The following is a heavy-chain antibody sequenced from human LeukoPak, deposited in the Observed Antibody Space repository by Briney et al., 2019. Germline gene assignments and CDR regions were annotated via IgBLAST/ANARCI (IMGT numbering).Heavy chain of an antibody. Sequence: GGSLRLSCAASGFTFSSYAMSWVRQAPGKGLERVSAISNSGGSTYYADSVKGRFTISRDNSKNTLYLQMNSLRAEDTAVYYCAKTKSGYCSGGTCYVDYWGQGTLVTVSS. J-gene: IGHJ4*02. CDR1: GFTFSSYA. CDR2: ISNSGGST. CDR3: AKTKSGYCSGGTCYVDY. D-gene: IGHD2-15*01. V-gene: IGHV3-23*01.